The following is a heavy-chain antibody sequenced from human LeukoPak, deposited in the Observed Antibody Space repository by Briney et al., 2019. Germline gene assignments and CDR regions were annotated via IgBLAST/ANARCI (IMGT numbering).Heavy chain of an antibody. D-gene: IGHD3-3*01. CDR2: IYYSGST. CDR1: GGSIGSTNYY. V-gene: IGHV4-39*07. Sequence: SETLSLTCTVSGGSIGSTNYYWGWIRQPPGKGLEWIGSIYYSGSTYYNPSLKGRVTISVDTSKNQFSLKLSSVTAADTAVYYCARGLNDSWTGENYWGQGTLVTVSS. J-gene: IGHJ4*02. CDR3: ARGLNDSWTGENY.